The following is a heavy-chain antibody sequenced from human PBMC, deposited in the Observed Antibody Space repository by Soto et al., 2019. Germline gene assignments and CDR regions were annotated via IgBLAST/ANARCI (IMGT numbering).Heavy chain of an antibody. J-gene: IGHJ3*02. CDR3: AREAAAAGTFLEDAFDI. Sequence: QVQLVQSGAEVKKPGSSVKVACKVSGDTFSNYAINWVRQAPGQGLEWMGAIVPIFSTTNYAQKFQGRVTITADESTITAYMELSSLRSDDTATYYCAREAAAAGTFLEDAFDIWGQWTMVTVSS. CDR2: IVPIFSTT. CDR1: GDTFSNYA. V-gene: IGHV1-69*12. D-gene: IGHD6-13*01.